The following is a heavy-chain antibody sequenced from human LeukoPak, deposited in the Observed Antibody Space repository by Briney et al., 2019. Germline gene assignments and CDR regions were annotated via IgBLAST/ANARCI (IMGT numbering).Heavy chain of an antibody. CDR3: AKAPTPGDYTDY. Sequence: GGSLRLSCAASGFTFSSYAMGWVRQAPGKGLEWVSAISGSGGSTYYADSVKGRFTISRDNSKNTLYLQMNSLRAEDTAVYYCAKAPTPGDYTDYWGQGTLVTVSS. CDR1: GFTFSSYA. V-gene: IGHV3-23*01. J-gene: IGHJ4*02. D-gene: IGHD4-17*01. CDR2: ISGSGGST.